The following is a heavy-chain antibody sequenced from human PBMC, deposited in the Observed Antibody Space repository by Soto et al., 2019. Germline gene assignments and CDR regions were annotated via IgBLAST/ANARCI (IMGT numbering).Heavy chain of an antibody. J-gene: IGHJ4*02. CDR3: ARGAGVVVRLYYLDY. D-gene: IGHD2-15*01. CDR2: IFHRGSI. CDR1: GGSISTNNW. Sequence: PSETLSLTCGVSGGSISTNNWWSWVRQSPGKGLEWIGKIFHRGSINYNPSLKSRVTISLDESKNQVSLKLSSVTAADTAVYYCARGAGVVVRLYYLDYWGQGTLVTVSS. V-gene: IGHV4-4*02.